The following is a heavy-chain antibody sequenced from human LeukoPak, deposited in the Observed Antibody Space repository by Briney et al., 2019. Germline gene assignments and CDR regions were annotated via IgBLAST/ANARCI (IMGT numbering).Heavy chain of an antibody. Sequence: GESLKISCKGSGYRFTDYWIGWVRPMPGKGLEWMGIIYPGDSDTRYSPSFQGQVTISVDKSINTAHLQWGSLKASDTAMYYCARGAAGTIPDYYYFGMDIWGQGTTVTVSS. CDR3: ARGAAGTIPDYYYFGMDI. CDR2: IYPGDSDT. J-gene: IGHJ6*02. CDR1: GYRFTDYW. D-gene: IGHD1-7*01. V-gene: IGHV5-51*01.